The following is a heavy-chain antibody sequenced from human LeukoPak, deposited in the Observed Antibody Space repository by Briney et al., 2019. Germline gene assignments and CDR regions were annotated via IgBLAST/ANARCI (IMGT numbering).Heavy chain of an antibody. CDR1: GYTFTGYY. V-gene: IGHV1-2*02. CDR2: INPNSGGT. J-gene: IGHJ4*02. CDR3: ARATIFGVVIIPDFDY. D-gene: IGHD3-3*01. Sequence: ASVKVSCKASGYTFTGYYMHWVRQAPGQGLEWMGWINPNSGGTNYAQKFQGRVTMTRDTSISTAYMELSRLRSDDTAVYYCARATIFGVVIIPDFDYWGQGTLVTVSS.